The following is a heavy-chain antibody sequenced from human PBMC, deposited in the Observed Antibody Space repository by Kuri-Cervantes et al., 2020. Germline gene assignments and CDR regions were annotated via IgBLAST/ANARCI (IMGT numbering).Heavy chain of an antibody. D-gene: IGHD1-26*01. V-gene: IGHV3-21*01. J-gene: IGHJ4*02. CDR2: LRGRSGYI. CDR3: ARDLTGSFDY. CDR1: GFTFSNAW. Sequence: GESLKISCAASGFTFSNAWMSWVRQAPGKGLEWVSSLRGRSGYIYYADSVKGRFTISRDNAKNTLYLQMNSLRAEDTAVYYCARDLTGSFDYWGQGTLVTVSS.